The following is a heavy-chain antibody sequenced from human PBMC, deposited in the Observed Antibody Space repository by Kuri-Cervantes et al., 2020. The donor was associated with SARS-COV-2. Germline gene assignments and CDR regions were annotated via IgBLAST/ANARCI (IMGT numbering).Heavy chain of an antibody. J-gene: IGHJ4*02. CDR3: ARAPPITIFGVVITIGGFDY. CDR2: IYYSGST. Sequence: SETLSLTCTVSGCSISSYYWSWIRQPPGKGLEWIGYIYYSGSTNYNPSLKSRVTISVDTSKNQFSLKLSSVTAADTAVYYCARAPPITIFGVVITIGGFDYWGQRTLVTVSS. CDR1: GCSISSYY. D-gene: IGHD3-3*01. V-gene: IGHV4-59*01.